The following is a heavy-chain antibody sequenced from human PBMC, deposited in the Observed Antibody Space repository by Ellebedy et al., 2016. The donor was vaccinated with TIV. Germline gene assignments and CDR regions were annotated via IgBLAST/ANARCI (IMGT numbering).Heavy chain of an antibody. CDR3: VRDLHWSYFD. CDR1: GFTFSLNW. CDR2: IKEDGSEK. Sequence: GESLKISCAASGFTFSLNWMYWVRQAPGKGLEWVANIKEDGSEKYYVDSVKGRFTISRDNAKNSLYLQMNSLRAEDTAVYYCVRDLHWSYFDWGQGTLVTVSS. J-gene: IGHJ4*02. D-gene: IGHD1-26*01. V-gene: IGHV3-7*03.